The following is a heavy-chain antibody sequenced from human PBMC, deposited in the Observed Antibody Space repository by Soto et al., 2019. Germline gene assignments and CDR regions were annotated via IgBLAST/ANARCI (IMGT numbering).Heavy chain of an antibody. Sequence: GGSLRLSCAASGFTFSSYGMHWVRQAPGKGLEWVAVIWYDGSNKYYADSVKGRFTISRDNSKNTLYLQMNSLRAEDTAVYYCARDKRNWNDANYYYYYGMDVWGQGTTVTVSS. D-gene: IGHD1-1*01. CDR1: GFTFSSYG. CDR2: IWYDGSNK. J-gene: IGHJ6*02. V-gene: IGHV3-33*01. CDR3: ARDKRNWNDANYYYYYGMDV.